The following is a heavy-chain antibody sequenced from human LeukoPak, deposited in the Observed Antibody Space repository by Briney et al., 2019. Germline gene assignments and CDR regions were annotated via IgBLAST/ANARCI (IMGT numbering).Heavy chain of an antibody. D-gene: IGHD3-3*02. Sequence: PGGSLRLSCAASGFIVSTNYMTWVRQAPGKGLEWVSVIRNGGSTYYADSVKGRFTLSIDNSKNMLYLQMNSLRVEDTAVYYCASLARDYWGPGTLVTVSS. J-gene: IGHJ4*02. V-gene: IGHV3-53*01. CDR3: ASLARDY. CDR2: IRNGGST. CDR1: GFIVSTNY.